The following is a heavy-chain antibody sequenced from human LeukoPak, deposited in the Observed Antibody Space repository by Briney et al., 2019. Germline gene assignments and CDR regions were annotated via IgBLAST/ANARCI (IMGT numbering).Heavy chain of an antibody. J-gene: IGHJ5*02. V-gene: IGHV4-39*01. CDR3: ARPDRSSWYSWFDP. Sequence: SETLSLTCTVSGGSISSSSYYWGWIRQPPGKGLEWIGSIYYSGSTYYNPSLKSRVTISVDTSKNQFSLKLSSVTAADTAVYYCARPDRSSWYSWFDPWSQGTLVTVSS. CDR2: IYYSGST. D-gene: IGHD6-13*01. CDR1: GGSISSSSYY.